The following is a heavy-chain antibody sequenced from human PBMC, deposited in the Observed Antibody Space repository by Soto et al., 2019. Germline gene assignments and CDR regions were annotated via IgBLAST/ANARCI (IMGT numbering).Heavy chain of an antibody. CDR2: ISSYGADT. V-gene: IGHV3-64D*06. CDR3: VKEGYMRSDWYGQFDY. J-gene: IGHJ4*02. D-gene: IGHD6-19*01. Sequence: GGSLRLSCSASGFTFNSYAMHWVRQAPGKGLEFVSAISSYGADTYYADSVKGRFAISRDNSKNTLNLQMSSLRAEDTALYYCVKEGYMRSDWYGQFDYWGQGALVTSPQ. CDR1: GFTFNSYA.